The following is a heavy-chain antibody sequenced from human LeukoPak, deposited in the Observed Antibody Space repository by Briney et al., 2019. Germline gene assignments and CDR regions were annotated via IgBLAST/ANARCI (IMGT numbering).Heavy chain of an antibody. CDR1: GGSISSSY. V-gene: IGHV4-4*07. D-gene: IGHD1-26*01. J-gene: IGHJ4*02. CDR2: IYTSGST. CDR3: ARGVAYSGSYFDY. Sequence: SETLSLTCTVSGGSISSSYWSWIRQSAGKGLEWLGRIYTSGSTNYNPSLKSRVTISVDTSKNQFSLKLSSVTAADTAVYYCARGVAYSGSYFDYWGQGTLVTVSS.